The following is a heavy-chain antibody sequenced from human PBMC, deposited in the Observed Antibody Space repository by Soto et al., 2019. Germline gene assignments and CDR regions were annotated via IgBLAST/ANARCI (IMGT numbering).Heavy chain of an antibody. D-gene: IGHD6-19*01. CDR3: ARDLRIAVAGVYFDY. CDR2: ISAYNGNT. CDR1: GYTFTSYG. Sequence: ASVKVSCKASGYTFTSYGMRWVRQAPGQGLEWMGWISAYNGNTNYAQKLQGRVTMTTDTSTSTAYMELRSLRSDDTAVYYCARDLRIAVAGVYFDYWGQGTLVTVSS. V-gene: IGHV1-18*01. J-gene: IGHJ4*02.